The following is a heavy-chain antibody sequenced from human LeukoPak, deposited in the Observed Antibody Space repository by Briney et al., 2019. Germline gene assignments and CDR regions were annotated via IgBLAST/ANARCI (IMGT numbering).Heavy chain of an antibody. J-gene: IGHJ4*02. V-gene: IGHV3-48*03. CDR3: ARTARYYDSSGYIIPFDY. CDR1: GFTFSSYE. CDR2: ISSSGSTI. D-gene: IGHD3-22*01. Sequence: GGSLRLSCAASGFTFSSYEMNWVRQAPGKGLEWVSYISSSGSTIYYADSVKGRFTISRDNAKNSLYLQMNSLRAEDTAVHYCARTARYYDSSGYIIPFDYWGQGTLVTVSS.